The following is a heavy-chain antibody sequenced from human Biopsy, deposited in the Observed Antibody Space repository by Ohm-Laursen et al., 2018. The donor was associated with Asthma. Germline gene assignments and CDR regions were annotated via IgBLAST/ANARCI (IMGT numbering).Heavy chain of an antibody. J-gene: IGHJ6*02. Sequence: SDTLSLTCCLSSGSGGYMRSGNYYWGWIRQPPGKGLEWFGSFYYSGTTYYNPSLESRVTLSADTSKNRFSLKLTSVTAADTAVYYCVRGSSSWHHGPFHYYYGLDVWGQGTTATVSS. CDR2: FYYSGTT. D-gene: IGHD6-13*01. V-gene: IGHV4-39*01. CDR3: VRGSSSWHHGPFHYYYGLDV. CDR1: GGYMRSGNYY.